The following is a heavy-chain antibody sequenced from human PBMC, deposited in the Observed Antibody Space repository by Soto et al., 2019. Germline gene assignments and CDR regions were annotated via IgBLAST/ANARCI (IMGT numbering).Heavy chain of an antibody. CDR2: ISSSGSTI. V-gene: IGHV3-11*01. CDR3: ARYAFYYYYYMDV. CDR1: GFTFSDYY. J-gene: IGHJ6*03. Sequence: GGSLRLSCAASGFTFSDYYMSWIRQAPGKGLEWVSYISSSGSTIYYADSVKGRFTISRDNAKNSLYLQMNSLRAEDTAVYYCARYAFYYYYYMDVWGKGTTVTVSS.